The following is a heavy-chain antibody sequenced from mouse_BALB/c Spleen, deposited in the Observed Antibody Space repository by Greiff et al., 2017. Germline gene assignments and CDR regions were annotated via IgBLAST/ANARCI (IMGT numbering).Heavy chain of an antibody. D-gene: IGHD2-14*01. CDR1: GYAFTNYL. CDR2: INPGSGGT. Sequence: VQLQQSGAELVRPGTSVKVSCKASGYAFTNYLIEWVKQRPGQGLEWIGVINPGSGGTNYNEKFKDKATLTADKSSSTAYMQLSSLTSEDSAVYYCARGGYGAMDYWGQGTSVTVSS. CDR3: ARGGYGAMDY. V-gene: IGHV1-54*01. J-gene: IGHJ4*01.